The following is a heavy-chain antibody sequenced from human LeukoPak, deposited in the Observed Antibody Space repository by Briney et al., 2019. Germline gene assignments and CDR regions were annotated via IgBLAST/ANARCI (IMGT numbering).Heavy chain of an antibody. D-gene: IGHD1-26*01. J-gene: IGHJ4*02. Sequence: GGSLRLSCAASGFTVSSNYMSWVRQAPGKGLEWVSAIYSGGSTYYADSVKGRFTISRDNSKNKLYLQMNSLRAEDTAVYYCARDRIVGATRYLDYWGQGTLVTVSS. CDR3: ARDRIVGATRYLDY. CDR2: IYSGGST. CDR1: GFTVSSNY. V-gene: IGHV3-66*01.